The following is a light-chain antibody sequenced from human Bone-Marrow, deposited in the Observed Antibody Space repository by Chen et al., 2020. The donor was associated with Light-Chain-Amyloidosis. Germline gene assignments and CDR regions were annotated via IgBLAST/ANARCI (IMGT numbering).Light chain of an antibody. CDR2: DAT. V-gene: IGKV1-33*01. CDR1: QQINIF. Sequence: DIQMTQSPSSLSASVGDRVTIPCQASQQINIFLNWYQQKPGKAPKLLIYDATYLDAGVPSRFSGRGSWTDFTLTISSLQPEDVATYYCHQYNTVPLTFGGGTKVQIK. J-gene: IGKJ4*01. CDR3: HQYNTVPLT.